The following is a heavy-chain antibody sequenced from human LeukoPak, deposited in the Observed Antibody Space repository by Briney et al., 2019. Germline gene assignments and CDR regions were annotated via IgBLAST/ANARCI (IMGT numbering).Heavy chain of an antibody. CDR1: GYSISSGYH. CDR3: ARSSQATVTRRGFDY. CDR2: IYHSGST. Sequence: SETLSLTCAVSGYSISSGYHWGWIRQPPGKGLEWIGSIYHSGSTYYNPSLKSRVTISVDTSKNQFSLKLSSVTAADTAVYYCARSSQATVTRRGFDYWGQGTLVTVSS. V-gene: IGHV4-38-2*01. D-gene: IGHD4-11*01. J-gene: IGHJ4*02.